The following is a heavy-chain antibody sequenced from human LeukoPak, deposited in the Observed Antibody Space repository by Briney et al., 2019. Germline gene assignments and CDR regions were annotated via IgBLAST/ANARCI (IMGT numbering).Heavy chain of an antibody. J-gene: IGHJ4*02. CDR1: GGSISSSSYY. V-gene: IGHV4-39*01. CDR2: IYYSGST. CDR3: ARRPTNGVCDY. D-gene: IGHD2-8*01. Sequence: PSETLSLTCTVSGGSISSSSYYWGWIRQPPGKGLEWIGSIYYSGSTYYNPSLKSRVTISVDTSKNQFSLKLSSVTAADTAVYYCARRPTNGVCDYWGQGTLVTVSS.